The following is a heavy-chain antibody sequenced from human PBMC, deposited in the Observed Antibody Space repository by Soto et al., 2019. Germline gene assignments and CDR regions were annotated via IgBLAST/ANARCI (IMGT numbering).Heavy chain of an antibody. CDR2: IYSGGST. Sequence: EVQLVESGGGLVQPGGSLRLSCAASGFTVSSNYMSWVRQAPGKGLEWVSVIYSGGSTYYADSEKGRFTISRDNSKNTLYLQMNSLRAEDTAVYYCARVILWFGELSWFDPWGQGTLVTVSS. CDR1: GFTVSSNY. J-gene: IGHJ5*02. CDR3: ARVILWFGELSWFDP. V-gene: IGHV3-66*01. D-gene: IGHD3-10*01.